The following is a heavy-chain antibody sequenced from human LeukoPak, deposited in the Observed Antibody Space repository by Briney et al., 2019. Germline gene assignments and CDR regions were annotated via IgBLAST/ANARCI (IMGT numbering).Heavy chain of an antibody. CDR1: GYTLTELS. CDR3: ARVVQEYYDSSGSDAFDI. Sequence: ASVKVSCKVSGYTLTELSMHWVRQAPGKGLEWMGWISAYNGNTNYAQKLQGRVTMTTDTSTSTAYMELRSLRSDDTAVYYCARVVQEYYDSSGSDAFDIWGQGTMVTVSS. CDR2: ISAYNGNT. J-gene: IGHJ3*02. V-gene: IGHV1-18*01. D-gene: IGHD3-22*01.